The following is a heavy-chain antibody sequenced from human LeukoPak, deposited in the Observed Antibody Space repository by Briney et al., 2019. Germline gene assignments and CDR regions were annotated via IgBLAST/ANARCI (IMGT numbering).Heavy chain of an antibody. J-gene: IGHJ4*02. CDR2: FDPEDGET. D-gene: IGHD3-22*01. CDR3: ATGKTHYYDSSGPYYFDY. V-gene: IGHV1-24*01. CDR1: GYTLTELS. Sequence: GASVKVSCKVSGYTLTELSMHWVRQAPGKGLEWMGGFDPEDGETIYAQKFQGRVTMTEDTSTDTAYMELSSLRSEDTVVYYCATGKTHYYDSSGPYYFDYRGQGTLVTVSS.